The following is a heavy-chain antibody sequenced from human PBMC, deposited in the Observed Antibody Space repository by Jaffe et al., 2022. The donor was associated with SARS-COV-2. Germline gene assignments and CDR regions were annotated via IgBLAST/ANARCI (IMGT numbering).Heavy chain of an antibody. Sequence: QVQLVESGGDVVQPGGSLTLSCVASGFTFSTHAMHWVRQAPGKGLEWVAVVSNDGTTNKYYADSVKGRFTISRDNAKNTLYLHMNSLTPEDTGVYYSATMPCRAGPCYSGLATYSYYYMDVWGKGTTVTVSS. CDR3: ATMPCRAGPCYSGLATYSYYYMDV. CDR1: GFTFSTHA. D-gene: IGHD2-21*02. J-gene: IGHJ6*03. CDR2: VSNDGTTNK. V-gene: IGHV3-30*04.